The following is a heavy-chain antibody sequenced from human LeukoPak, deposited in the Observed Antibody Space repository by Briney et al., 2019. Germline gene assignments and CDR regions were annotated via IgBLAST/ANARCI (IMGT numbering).Heavy chain of an antibody. J-gene: IGHJ5*02. CDR3: ARTPLRGATFFTSYPNWFDT. D-gene: IGHD3-10*01. Sequence: SEALSLTCTVSGGSISSYYWSWIRQPPGKGLEWIGYIYYSGSTNYNPSLKSRVTISVDTSKIQFSLRLSSVTVADTAVYYCARTPLRGATFFTSYPNWFDTWGQGTLVTVSS. CDR2: IYYSGST. V-gene: IGHV4-59*08. CDR1: GGSISSYY.